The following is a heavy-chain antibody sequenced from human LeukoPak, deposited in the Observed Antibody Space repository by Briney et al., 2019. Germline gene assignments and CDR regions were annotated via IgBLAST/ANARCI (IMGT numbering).Heavy chain of an antibody. D-gene: IGHD3-9*01. V-gene: IGHV4-59*01. Sequence: SETLSLTCTVSGGSISRYYWSWIRQPPGKGLEWIAYIYYSGTSNYNPTLKSRVTISLDTSKNQFSLKMSSVTAADTAVYYCARSYSNTGYYYYGMDVWGQGTPVTVSS. CDR1: GGSISRYY. J-gene: IGHJ6*02. CDR3: ARSYSNTGYYYYGMDV. CDR2: IYYSGTS.